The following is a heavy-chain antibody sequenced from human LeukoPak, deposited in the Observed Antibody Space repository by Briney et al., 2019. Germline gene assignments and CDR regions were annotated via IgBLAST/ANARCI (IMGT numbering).Heavy chain of an antibody. Sequence: GGSLRLSCAASGFTFSSYAMSWVRQAPGKGLEWVSAISGSGGSTYYADSVKGRFTISRDNSKNTLYLQMNSLRAEDTAVYYCAKATLPSGNDSSGSFDYWGQGTLVTVSS. CDR1: GFTFSSYA. J-gene: IGHJ4*02. CDR2: ISGSGGST. CDR3: AKATLPSGNDSSGSFDY. D-gene: IGHD3-22*01. V-gene: IGHV3-23*01.